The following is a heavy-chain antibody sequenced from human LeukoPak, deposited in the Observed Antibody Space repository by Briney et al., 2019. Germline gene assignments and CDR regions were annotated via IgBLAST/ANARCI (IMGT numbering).Heavy chain of an antibody. J-gene: IGHJ4*02. CDR2: SYYSGST. Sequence: SETLSLTCTVSGGSIRSYYWSWIRQPPGKGLEWIGYSYYSGSTKYNPSLKSRATISVDTSKNQSSLKLNSVTAAYSGVYYGARGSYYFDYWGQGTLVTVSS. CDR1: GGSIRSYY. V-gene: IGHV4-59*08. CDR3: ARGSYYFDY. D-gene: IGHD1-26*01.